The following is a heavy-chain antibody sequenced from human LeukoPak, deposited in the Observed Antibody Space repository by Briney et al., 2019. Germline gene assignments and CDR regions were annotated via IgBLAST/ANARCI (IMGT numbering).Heavy chain of an antibody. CDR2: INPSGGST. J-gene: IGHJ3*02. Sequence: ASVKVSCKASGYTFTSYYMRWVRQAPGQGLEWMGIINPSGGSTSYAQKFQGRVTMTRDTSTSTVYMELSSLRSEDTAVYYCARGGSVGRLDDAFDIWGQGTMVTVSS. CDR3: ARGGSVGRLDDAFDI. D-gene: IGHD1-1*01. V-gene: IGHV1-46*01. CDR1: GYTFTSYY.